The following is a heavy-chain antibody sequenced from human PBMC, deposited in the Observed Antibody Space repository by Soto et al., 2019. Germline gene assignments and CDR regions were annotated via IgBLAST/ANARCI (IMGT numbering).Heavy chain of an antibody. V-gene: IGHV3-7*05. CDR1: GFTFSTYW. J-gene: IGHJ4*02. Sequence: PGGSLRLSCAASGFTFSTYWMSWVRQAPGKGLEWVANIKQDGSDKYYVDSVKGRFTISRDNAKNSLYLQMSGLRAEDTAVYYCARVKSLAGHYWGQGTLVTVSS. CDR3: ARVKSLAGHY. D-gene: IGHD2-15*01. CDR2: IKQDGSDK.